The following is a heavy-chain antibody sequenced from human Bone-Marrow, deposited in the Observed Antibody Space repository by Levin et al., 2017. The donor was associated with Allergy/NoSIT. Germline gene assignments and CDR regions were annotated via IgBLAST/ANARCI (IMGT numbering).Heavy chain of an antibody. D-gene: IGHD2/OR15-2a*01. V-gene: IGHV1-18*01. CDR1: GYSFINFG. J-gene: IGHJ4*02. CDR3: ARDTQYCDSITCFGGDFDF. Sequence: PGASVKVSCKTSGYSFINFGITWVRQAPGQGLEWMGWISPYNGDTKYAQKVQNRVSMTTDTSTGTAYMELRSLRSDDTAVYYCARDTQYCDSITCFGGDFDFWGQGTLVTVSS. CDR2: ISPYNGDT.